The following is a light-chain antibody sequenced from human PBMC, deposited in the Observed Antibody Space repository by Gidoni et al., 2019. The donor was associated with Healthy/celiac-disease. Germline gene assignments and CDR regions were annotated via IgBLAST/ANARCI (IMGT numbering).Light chain of an antibody. CDR3: QQYNNWPPAYT. V-gene: IGKV3-15*01. CDR1: QSVSSN. Sequence: EKVLKQSPATLSVSPGERATLSCRASQSVSSNLAWYQQKPGQAPRLLIYGASTRATGIPARFSGSGSGTEFTLTISSLQSEDFAVYYCQQYNNWPPAYTFGQGTKLEIK. J-gene: IGKJ2*01. CDR2: GAS.